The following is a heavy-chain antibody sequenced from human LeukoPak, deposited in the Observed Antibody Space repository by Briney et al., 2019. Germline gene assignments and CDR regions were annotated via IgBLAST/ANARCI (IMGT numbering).Heavy chain of an antibody. Sequence: SETLSLTCTVSGGSISSYYWSWIRQPPGKGLEWIGYIYYSGSTNYNPSLKSRVTISVDTSKNQFSLKLSSVTAADTAVYYCARAVSLVVPAADAFDIWGPGKMVTVSS. V-gene: IGHV4-59*01. J-gene: IGHJ3*02. CDR3: ARAVSLVVPAADAFDI. CDR2: IYYSGST. D-gene: IGHD2-2*01. CDR1: GGSISSYY.